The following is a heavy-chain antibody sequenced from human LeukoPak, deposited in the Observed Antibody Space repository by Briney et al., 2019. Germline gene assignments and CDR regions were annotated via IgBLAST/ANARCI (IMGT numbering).Heavy chain of an antibody. J-gene: IGHJ4*02. D-gene: IGHD6-19*01. Sequence: GGSLRLSCATSGFTLSNHEMNWVRQAPGKGLEWVANIKQDGSEKYYVDSVKGRFTISRDNAKNSLYLQMNSLRAEDTAVYYCARLIAVAGPFDYWGQGTLVTVSS. CDR2: IKQDGSEK. CDR1: GFTLSNHE. V-gene: IGHV3-7*01. CDR3: ARLIAVAGPFDY.